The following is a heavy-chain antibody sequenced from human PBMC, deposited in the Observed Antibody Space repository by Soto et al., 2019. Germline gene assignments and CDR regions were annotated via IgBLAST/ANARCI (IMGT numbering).Heavy chain of an antibody. Sequence: QVQLVQFGAEVKKPGSSVKVSCKASGGTFSSHAISWVRQAPGQGLEWMGGLIPIFGTANYAQKFQGRVTITADEATNTAYRDMSSLRSEDTAVYYCASPDAYKGYYNGMDVWGQGTTVTVSS. V-gene: IGHV1-69*12. J-gene: IGHJ6*02. CDR2: LIPIFGTA. D-gene: IGHD1-1*01. CDR1: GGTFSSHA. CDR3: ASPDAYKGYYNGMDV.